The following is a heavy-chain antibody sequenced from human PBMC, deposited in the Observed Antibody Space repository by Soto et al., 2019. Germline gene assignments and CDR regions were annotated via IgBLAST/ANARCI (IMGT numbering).Heavy chain of an antibody. V-gene: IGHV3-49*03. J-gene: IGHJ3*02. CDR2: IRSNTYGGAA. CDR1: GFTFGDYA. CDR3: AREVVHHWDAFDI. Sequence: GGSLRLSCTASGFTFGDYAVSWFRQAPGKGLEWVSFIRSNTYGGAAEYAASVKGRFTISREDSKSIAHLQMNSLDTEDTAVYYWAREVVHHWDAFDIWGQGTVVTVSS. D-gene: IGHD2-21*01.